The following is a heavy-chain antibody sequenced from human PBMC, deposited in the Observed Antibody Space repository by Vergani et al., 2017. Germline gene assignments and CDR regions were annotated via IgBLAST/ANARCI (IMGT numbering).Heavy chain of an antibody. CDR2: VNQDGSEK. J-gene: IGHJ6*02. CDR3: VRVPLIRRGSGNYGINNYHGMDV. D-gene: IGHD3-10*01. CDR1: GFISSSYW. V-gene: IGHV3-7*01. Sequence: EGQLVESGGDWVQRGGSLRLSCAASGFISSSYWMSLVRQAPGKGLEWVANVNQDGSEKYYVDSVMGRFTISRDNAKNSIYLQMNSLRAEDTAVYFCVRVPLIRRGSGNYGINNYHGMDVWGQGTTVIVSS.